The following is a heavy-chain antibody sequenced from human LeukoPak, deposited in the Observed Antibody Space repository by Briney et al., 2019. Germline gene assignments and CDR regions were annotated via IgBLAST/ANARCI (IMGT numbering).Heavy chain of an antibody. J-gene: IGHJ6*03. CDR1: GGTFSSYA. D-gene: IGHD3-10*01. Sequence: SVKVSCKASGGTFSSYAISWVRQAPGQGLEWMGGIIPIFGTANYAQKFQGRVTITTDESTSTAYMELRSLRSEDTAVYYCARDHYYYGSGSYYNRNLYYYYMDVWGKGTTVTVSS. CDR2: IIPIFGTA. V-gene: IGHV1-69*05. CDR3: ARDHYYYGSGSYYNRNLYYYYMDV.